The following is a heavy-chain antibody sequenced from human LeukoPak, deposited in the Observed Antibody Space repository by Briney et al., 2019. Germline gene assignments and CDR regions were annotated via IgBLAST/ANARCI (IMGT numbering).Heavy chain of an antibody. J-gene: IGHJ4*02. CDR3: ASLYDFWSGYYTGIDFDY. V-gene: IGHV4-38-2*01. CDR1: GYSISSGYY. D-gene: IGHD3-3*01. Sequence: RPSESLSLTCAVSGYSISSGYYWGWIRQPPGKGLEWIGSIYHSGSAYYNPSLKSRVTISVDTSKNQFSLKLSSVTAADTAVYYCASLYDFWSGYYTGIDFDYWGQGTLVTVSS. CDR2: IYHSGSA.